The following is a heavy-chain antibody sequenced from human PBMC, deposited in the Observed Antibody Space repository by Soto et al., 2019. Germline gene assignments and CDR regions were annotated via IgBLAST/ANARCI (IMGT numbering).Heavy chain of an antibody. CDR2: IYYSGST. V-gene: IGHV4-59*01. Sequence: SETLSLTCTVSGGSISSYYWSWIRQPPGKGLEWIGYIYYSGSTNYNPSLKSRVTISVDTSKNQFSLKLSSVTAADTAVYYCARLYDRLSWNFQHWGQGTLVTSPQ. D-gene: IGHD3-9*01. CDR1: GGSISSYY. J-gene: IGHJ1*01. CDR3: ARLYDRLSWNFQH.